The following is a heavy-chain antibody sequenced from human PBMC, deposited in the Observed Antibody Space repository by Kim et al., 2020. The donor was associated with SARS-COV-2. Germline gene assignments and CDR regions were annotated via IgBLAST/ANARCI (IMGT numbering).Heavy chain of an antibody. J-gene: IGHJ4*02. CDR1: GFTFSDYY. CDR3: ARVGFCSSTSCYLPFDY. CDR2: ISSSGSTI. Sequence: GGSLRLSCAASGFTFSDYYMSWIRQAPGKGLEWVSYISSSGSTIYYADSVKGRFTISRDNAKNSLYLQMNSLRAEDTAVYYCARVGFCSSTSCYLPFDYWGQGTLVTVSS. V-gene: IGHV3-11*01. D-gene: IGHD2-2*01.